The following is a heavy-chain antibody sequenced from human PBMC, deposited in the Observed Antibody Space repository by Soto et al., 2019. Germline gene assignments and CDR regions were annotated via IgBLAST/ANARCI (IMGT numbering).Heavy chain of an antibody. D-gene: IGHD1-26*01. CDR2: IYPGDSDT. CDR3: ARTPLPWPVGAESYYFDY. J-gene: IGHJ4*02. Sequence: GESLKISCKGSGYSFTSYWIGWVRQMPGKGLEWMGIIYPGDSDTRYSQSFQGQVTISADKSISTAYLQWSSLKASDTAMYYCARTPLPWPVGAESYYFDYRRQETPVTVSS. V-gene: IGHV5-51*01. CDR1: GYSFTSYW.